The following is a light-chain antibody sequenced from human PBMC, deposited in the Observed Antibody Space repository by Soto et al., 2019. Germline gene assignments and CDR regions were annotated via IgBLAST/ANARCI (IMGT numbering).Light chain of an antibody. CDR2: EGS. Sequence: QSALTQPASVSGSPGQSITISCTGTSSDVGSYNLVSWYQQHPGKAPKLMIYEGSKRPSGVSNRFSGSKSGNTASLTISGLQAEDEADYYCCSYAGSSTPQVFGSCTQLTVL. CDR3: CSYAGSSTPQV. V-gene: IGLV2-23*01. J-gene: IGLJ6*01. CDR1: SSDVGSYNL.